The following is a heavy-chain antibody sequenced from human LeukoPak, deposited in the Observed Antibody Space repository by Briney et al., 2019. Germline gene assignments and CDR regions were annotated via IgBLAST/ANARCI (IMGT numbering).Heavy chain of an antibody. CDR3: ARLAYSGGSSVDC. J-gene: IGHJ4*02. Sequence: PSETLSLTCTVSGGSISSSSYYWGWIRQPPGKGLEWIGTMFYSGSTYYNPSLKSRVTFSVDTSKNQFSLRLASVTAADTAVYYCARLAYSGGSSVDCWGQGTLVTVSS. D-gene: IGHD1-26*01. CDR1: GGSISSSSYY. CDR2: MFYSGST. V-gene: IGHV4-39*01.